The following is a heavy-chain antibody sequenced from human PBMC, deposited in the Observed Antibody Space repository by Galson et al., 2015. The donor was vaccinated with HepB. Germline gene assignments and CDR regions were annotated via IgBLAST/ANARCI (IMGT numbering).Heavy chain of an antibody. Sequence: SVKVSCKASGYTFISYGISWVRQAPGQGLEWMGWISGYNDNRNYAQKFQGRITMTTDTSTSTTYMELRNLRYDDTALYYCARDYVVTTKSCFDPWGQGTLVTVSS. V-gene: IGHV1-18*04. J-gene: IGHJ5*02. CDR2: ISGYNDNR. D-gene: IGHD2-21*02. CDR3: ARDYVVTTKSCFDP. CDR1: GYTFISYG.